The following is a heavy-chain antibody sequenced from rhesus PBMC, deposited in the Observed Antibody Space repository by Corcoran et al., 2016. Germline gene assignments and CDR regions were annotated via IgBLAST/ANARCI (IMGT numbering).Heavy chain of an antibody. CDR1: GGSFSDFY. CDR3: ARGGNCLDY. CDR2: INGDGGSS. D-gene: IGHD1-44*01. J-gene: IGHJ4*01. Sequence: QVQLQESGPGLVKPSETLSLTCAVSGGSFSDFYWGWIRQPPGKGLEGIGYINGDGGSSDYNPSLTSRVTISTDTSKNQFSLRLSSVTAADSAVYYCARGGNCLDYWGQGVLVTVSS. V-gene: IGHV4-165*01.